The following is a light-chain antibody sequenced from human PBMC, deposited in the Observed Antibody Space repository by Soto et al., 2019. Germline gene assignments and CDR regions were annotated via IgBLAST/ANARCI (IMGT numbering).Light chain of an antibody. CDR1: QSVSSNY. CDR2: GAS. Sequence: EIVLKQSVGALSLSPGERATLSLRAMQSVSSNYFAWYQQNPGQAPRLLIYGASSRAAGVPDRLSGSGSWIDFTLTICELEPEYFALYYCQQYGSATPLTTAGGTKVDIK. J-gene: IGKJ4*01. V-gene: IGKV3-20*01. CDR3: QQYGSATPLT.